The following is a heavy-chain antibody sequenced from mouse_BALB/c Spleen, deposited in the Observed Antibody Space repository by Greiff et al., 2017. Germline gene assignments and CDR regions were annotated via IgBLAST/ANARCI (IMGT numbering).Heavy chain of an antibody. J-gene: IGHJ1*01. CDR2: IDPENGDT. V-gene: IGHV14-4*02. CDR1: GFTIKDYY. CDR3: SARDYGSSHGDLDV. D-gene: IGHD1-1*01. Sequence: VQLQQSGAELVRPGASVKLSCTASGFTIKDYYMHWVKQRPEQGLEWIGWIDPENGDTEYAPKFQGKATMTADTSSNTAYLRLINLTSEDTTVYYCSARDYGSSHGDLDVWGAGTAVTVSA.